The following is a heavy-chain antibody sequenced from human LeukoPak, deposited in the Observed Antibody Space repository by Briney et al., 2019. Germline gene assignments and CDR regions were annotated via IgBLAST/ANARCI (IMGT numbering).Heavy chain of an antibody. CDR2: INHSGST. CDR1: GGSFSGYY. V-gene: IGHV4-34*01. Sequence: KASETLSLTCAVYGGSFSGYYWSWIRQPPGKGLEWIGEINHSGSTNYNPSLKSRVTISVDTSKNQFSLKLSSVTAADTAVYYCARGYSYGYLNYWGQGTLVTVSS. J-gene: IGHJ4*02. CDR3: ARGYSYGYLNY. D-gene: IGHD5-18*01.